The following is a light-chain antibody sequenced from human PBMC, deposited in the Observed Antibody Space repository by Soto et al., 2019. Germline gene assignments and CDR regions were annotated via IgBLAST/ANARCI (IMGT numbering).Light chain of an antibody. J-gene: IGLJ1*01. CDR1: SSNIGSKT. V-gene: IGLV1-44*01. CDR3: SAWDASLNGYV. Sequence: QSVLTQPPSASGTPGQRVTISCSGSSSNIGSKTVNWYQQLPGTAHKLLIYSNYQRPSGVPDRFSGSKSGTSASLAISGLQSEDEADYYCSAWDASLNGYVFGTGTQLTVL. CDR2: SNY.